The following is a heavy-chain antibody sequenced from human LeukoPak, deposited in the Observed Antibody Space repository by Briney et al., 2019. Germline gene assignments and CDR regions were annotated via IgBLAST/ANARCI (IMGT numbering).Heavy chain of an antibody. J-gene: IGHJ4*02. CDR3: ARYSSSWYGFDY. V-gene: IGHV4-34*01. CDR2: IYHSGST. Sequence: SETLSLTCAVYGGSFSGYYWSWIRQPPGKGLEWIGEIYHSGSTNYNPSLKSRVTISVDKSKNQFSLKLSSVTAADTAVYYCARYSSSWYGFDYWGQGTLVTVSS. CDR1: GGSFSGYY. D-gene: IGHD6-13*01.